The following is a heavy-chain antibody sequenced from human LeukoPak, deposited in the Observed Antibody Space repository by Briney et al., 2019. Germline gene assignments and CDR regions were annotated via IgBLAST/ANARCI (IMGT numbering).Heavy chain of an antibody. V-gene: IGHV4-59*01. CDR3: AAAADFGYFDY. CDR1: GGSISSYY. Sequence: PSETLSLTCTVSGGSISSYYWSWIRQPPGKGLEWIGYLYYSGSTNYNPSLKSRVTISVDTSKNQFSLKLSSVTAADTAVYYCAAAADFGYFDYWGQGTLVTVSS. CDR2: LYYSGST. D-gene: IGHD6-13*01. J-gene: IGHJ4*02.